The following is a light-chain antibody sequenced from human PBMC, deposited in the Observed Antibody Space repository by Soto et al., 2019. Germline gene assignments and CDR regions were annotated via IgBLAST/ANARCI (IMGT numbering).Light chain of an antibody. CDR2: ASS. CDR1: QGIGTY. Sequence: IQLTQSRSSLSAAGGDRVTVTCRASQGIGTYLVWYPQKSGTAPTVLIYASSTLPTGVPSRFSGSGSGTDFSLTISRLHPEDVATYYCQQVDSYPRTFGQGTKVDI. CDR3: QQVDSYPRT. V-gene: IGKV1-9*01. J-gene: IGKJ1*01.